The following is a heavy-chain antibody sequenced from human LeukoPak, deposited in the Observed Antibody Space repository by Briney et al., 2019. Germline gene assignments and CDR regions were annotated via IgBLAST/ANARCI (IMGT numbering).Heavy chain of an antibody. Sequence: PGGALRLSCAASGFTFSSYWMHWVRQAPGKGLVWVSRINTDGRSTNYADSVKGGFTIYRDNANNTLYLQMNSLRAEDTAVHYCARVRYGPGKAFDIWGQGTMVTVSS. CDR1: GFTFSSYW. CDR3: ARVRYGPGKAFDI. D-gene: IGHD3-16*01. J-gene: IGHJ3*02. CDR2: INTDGRST. V-gene: IGHV3-74*01.